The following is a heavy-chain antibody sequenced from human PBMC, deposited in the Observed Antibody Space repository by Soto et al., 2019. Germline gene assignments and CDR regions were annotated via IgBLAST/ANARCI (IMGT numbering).Heavy chain of an antibody. D-gene: IGHD3-16*01. V-gene: IGHV1-18*04. Sequence: QVQLVQSGAEVKKPGASVKVSCKASGYTFPSYGISGVRLAPGQGLEWMVWISAYNGNTNYAQKLQGRVTMTPDTPTSTADMELRSLRSDDTAVYYCARALPYTDSYYGMAVCVQGTTVTDSS. CDR1: GYTFPSYG. J-gene: IGHJ6*02. CDR3: ARALPYTDSYYGMAV. CDR2: ISAYNGNT.